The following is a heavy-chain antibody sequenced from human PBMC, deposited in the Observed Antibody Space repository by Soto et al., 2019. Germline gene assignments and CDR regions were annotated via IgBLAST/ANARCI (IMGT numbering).Heavy chain of an antibody. CDR3: ARVRSNDFCRGYYDLDY. CDR1: GFTFSSYG. V-gene: IGHV3-33*01. CDR2: IWYDGSNK. J-gene: IGHJ4*02. D-gene: IGHD3-3*01. Sequence: QVQLVESGGGVVQPGRSLRLSCAASGFTFSSYGMHWVREDPGKGLEWVAVIWYDGSNKYYADSVKGRFTISRDNSKNTLYLQMNRLRAEDTAVYYCARVRSNDFCRGYYDLDYWGQGTLVTVSS.